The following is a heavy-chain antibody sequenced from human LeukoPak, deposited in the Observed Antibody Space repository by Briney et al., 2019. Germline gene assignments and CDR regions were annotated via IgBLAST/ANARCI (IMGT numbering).Heavy chain of an antibody. CDR3: ASERPHCSGGSCYSRFDP. CDR2: IYSGGST. D-gene: IGHD2-15*01. CDR1: GFTVSSNY. V-gene: IGHV3-53*01. J-gene: IGHJ5*02. Sequence: PGGSLRLSCAASGFTVSSNYMSWVRQAPGKGLEWVSVIYSGGSTYYADSVKGRFTISRDNSKNTLYLQMNSLRAEDTAVYYCASERPHCSGGSCYSRFDPWGQGTLVTVSS.